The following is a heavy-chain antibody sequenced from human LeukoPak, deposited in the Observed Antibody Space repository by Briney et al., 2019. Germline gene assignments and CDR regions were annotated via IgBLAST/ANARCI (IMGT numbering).Heavy chain of an antibody. D-gene: IGHD4-23*01. CDR3: ARVEVTPERWVGDY. CDR1: GFTFSSYE. Sequence: GGSLRLSCAASGFTFSSYEMNWVRQAPGKGREWVSYISSSGSTIYYADSVKGRFTISRDNAKNSLYLQMNSLRAEDTAVYYCARVEVTPERWVGDYWGQGTLVTVSS. J-gene: IGHJ4*02. CDR2: ISSSGSTI. V-gene: IGHV3-48*03.